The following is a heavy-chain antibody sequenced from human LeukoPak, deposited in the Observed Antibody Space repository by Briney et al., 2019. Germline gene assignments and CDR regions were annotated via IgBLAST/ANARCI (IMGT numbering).Heavy chain of an antibody. CDR3: ARGSTPEEDILDI. Sequence: AGGSLRLSCAASGFTFSSYWMHWVRQVPGKGLVWVSRIQSDGSSTRFADSVKSRFTISRDNAKNTLYLQMNSLRAEDTAVYYCARGSTPEEDILDIWGQGTMVTVSS. CDR2: IQSDGSST. J-gene: IGHJ3*02. CDR1: GFTFSSYW. V-gene: IGHV3-74*01. D-gene: IGHD2-15*01.